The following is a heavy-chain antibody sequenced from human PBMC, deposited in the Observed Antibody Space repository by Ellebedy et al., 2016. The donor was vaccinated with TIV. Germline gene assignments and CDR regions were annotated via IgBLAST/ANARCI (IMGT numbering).Heavy chain of an antibody. J-gene: IGHJ6*02. V-gene: IGHV4-59*01. CDR2: IYYSGST. D-gene: IGHD6-19*01. CDR3: ARVIAVAGTNYYGMDV. CDR1: GGSISSYY. Sequence: SETLSLTCAVSGGSISSYYWSWIRQRPGKGLEWIGYIYYSGSTNYNPSLKSRVTISVDTSKNQFSLKLSSVTAADTAVYYCARVIAVAGTNYYGMDVWGQGTTVTVSS.